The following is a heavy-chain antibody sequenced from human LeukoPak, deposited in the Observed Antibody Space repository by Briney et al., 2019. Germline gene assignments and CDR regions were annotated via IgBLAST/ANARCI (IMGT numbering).Heavy chain of an antibody. CDR1: GGSISSSSYY. CDR3: ASSYSGSYPKGYNFDY. CDR2: IYYSGST. D-gene: IGHD1-26*01. V-gene: IGHV4-39*01. Sequence: SETLSLTCTVSGGSISSSSYYWGWIRQPPGKGLEWIGSIYYSGSTYYNPSLKSRVTISVDTSKNQFFLKLSSVTAADTAVYYCASSYSGSYPKGYNFDYWGQGTLVTVSS. J-gene: IGHJ4*02.